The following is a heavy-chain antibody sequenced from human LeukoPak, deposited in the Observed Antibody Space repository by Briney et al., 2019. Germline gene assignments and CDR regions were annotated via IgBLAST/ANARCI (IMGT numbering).Heavy chain of an antibody. V-gene: IGHV1-69*06. D-gene: IGHD5-12*01. CDR1: GGTFTFGTAG. J-gene: IGHJ6*03. Sequence: GSSVKVSCKASGGTFTFGTAGVTWVRQASGQRLEWLGGIIPLFDSPHYAPNFQGRLTITADRFSGVAYMDLSGLSSEDTAVYYCARAYIVNTNGDNVYYYMDVWGTGTTVTVSS. CDR3: ARAYIVNTNGDNVYYYMDV. CDR2: IIPLFDSP.